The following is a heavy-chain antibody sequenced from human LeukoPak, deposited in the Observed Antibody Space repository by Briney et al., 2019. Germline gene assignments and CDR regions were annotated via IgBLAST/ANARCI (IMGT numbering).Heavy chain of an antibody. CDR2: INHSGST. CDR1: GGSFSGYY. V-gene: IGHV4-34*01. J-gene: IGHJ5*02. Sequence: PSETLSLICAVYGGSFSGYYWSWIRQPPGKGLEWIGEINHSGSTNYNPSLKSRVTISVDTSKNQFSLKLSSVTAADTAVYYCARGLWNDSYWFDPWGRGTLVTVSS. D-gene: IGHD1-1*01. CDR3: ARGLWNDSYWFDP.